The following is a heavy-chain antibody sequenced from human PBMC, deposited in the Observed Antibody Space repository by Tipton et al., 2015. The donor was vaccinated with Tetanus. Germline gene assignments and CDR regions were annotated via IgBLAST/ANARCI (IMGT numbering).Heavy chain of an antibody. CDR1: GYTFTSYG. Sequence: QVQLVQSGPEVKKPGASVKVSCKASGYTFTSYGLNWVRKAAGRGFEWMGWLNPKSGSAAYAPRFQGRVQLSADPYDNTAYLEVRSLTSDDTAVYFCARDAGPDYIWGNYRFPFDYWGQGTLVTVSS. V-gene: IGHV1-8*02. D-gene: IGHD3-16*02. CDR3: ARDAGPDYIWGNYRFPFDY. CDR2: LNPKSGSA. J-gene: IGHJ4*02.